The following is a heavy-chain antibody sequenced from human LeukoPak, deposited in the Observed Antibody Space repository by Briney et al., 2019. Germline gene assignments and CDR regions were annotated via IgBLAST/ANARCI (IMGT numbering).Heavy chain of an antibody. CDR3: ARDGSYGFFDY. CDR1: GFTFSSYG. V-gene: IGHV3-33*01. Sequence: GGSLRLSCAASGFTFSSYGMHWVRQAPGKGLEWVAVIWYDGSNKYCADSVKGRFTISRDNSKNTLYLQMNSLRAEDTAVYYCARDGSYGFFDYWGQGTLVTVSS. CDR2: IWYDGSNK. J-gene: IGHJ4*02. D-gene: IGHD5-18*01.